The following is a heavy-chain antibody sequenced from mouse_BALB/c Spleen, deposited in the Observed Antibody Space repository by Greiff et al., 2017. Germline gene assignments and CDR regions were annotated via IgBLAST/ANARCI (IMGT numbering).Heavy chain of an antibody. CDR1: GFTFSSYT. D-gene: IGHD1-1*02. J-gene: IGHJ2*01. V-gene: IGHV5-12-2*01. CDR3: ARGGKPYYFDC. Sequence: EVQVVESGGGLVQPGGSLKLSCAASGFTFSSYTMSWVRQTPEKRLEWVAYISNGGGSTYYPDTVKGRFTISRDNAKNTLYLQMSSLKSEDTAMYYCARGGKPYYFDCWGQGTTLTVSS. CDR2: ISNGGGST.